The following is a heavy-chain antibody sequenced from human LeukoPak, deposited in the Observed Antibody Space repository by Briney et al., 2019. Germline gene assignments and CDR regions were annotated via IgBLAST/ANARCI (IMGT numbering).Heavy chain of an antibody. D-gene: IGHD3-10*01. Sequence: SETLYLTCAVYGGSFSDYYWSWIRQPPGKGLEWIGEINHSGGTNYNPSLKSRVTISVDTSKNQFSLRLSSVTAADTTVYYCARLNRGVFRGLYYYYMDVWGKGTAVTISS. J-gene: IGHJ6*03. CDR2: INHSGGT. CDR1: GGSFSDYY. V-gene: IGHV4-34*01. CDR3: ARLNRGVFRGLYYYYMDV.